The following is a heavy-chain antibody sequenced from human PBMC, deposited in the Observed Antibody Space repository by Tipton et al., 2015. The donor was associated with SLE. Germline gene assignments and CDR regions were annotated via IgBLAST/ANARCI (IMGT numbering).Heavy chain of an antibody. CDR3: ASEGVSEGSYYYYGMDV. V-gene: IGHV1-69*06. CDR1: GYTFTGYY. CDR2: IVPIFATG. D-gene: IGHD2-8*01. Sequence: QVQLVQSGPEVKKPGASVKVSCKASGYTFTGYYIHWVRQAPGQGLEWMGGIVPIFATGNYAEKFQDRVTITADKSTNTAYMELRSRRSDDTAVYYCASEGVSEGSYYYYGMDVWGQGTTVIV. J-gene: IGHJ6*02.